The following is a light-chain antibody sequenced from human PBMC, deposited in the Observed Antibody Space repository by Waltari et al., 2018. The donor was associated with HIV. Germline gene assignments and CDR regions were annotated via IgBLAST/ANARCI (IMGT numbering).Light chain of an antibody. Sequence: QMTQSPSTLSASVGDRVTITCRASESVVVWVAWYQQKSGKAPRPLISRCSDLQSGVPSRFSGSGSGTDFTLSISALQPDDFATYYCQEYHSHSRTFGQGTRV. CDR3: QEYHSHSRT. CDR2: RCS. V-gene: IGKV1-5*01. J-gene: IGKJ1*01. CDR1: ESVVVW.